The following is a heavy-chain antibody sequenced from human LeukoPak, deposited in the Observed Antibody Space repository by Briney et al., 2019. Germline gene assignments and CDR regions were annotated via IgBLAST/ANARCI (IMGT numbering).Heavy chain of an antibody. CDR3: ARDREDCSSTSCYTSYNWFDP. J-gene: IGHJ5*02. CDR1: GYTFTCYY. D-gene: IGHD2-2*02. V-gene: IGHV1-2*02. CDR2: INPNSGGT. Sequence: ASVKVSCKASGYTFTCYYMHWVRQAPGQGLEWMGWINPNSGGTNYAQKFQGRVTMTRDTSISTAYMELSRLRSDDTAVYYCARDREDCSSTSCYTSYNWFDPWGQGTLVTVSS.